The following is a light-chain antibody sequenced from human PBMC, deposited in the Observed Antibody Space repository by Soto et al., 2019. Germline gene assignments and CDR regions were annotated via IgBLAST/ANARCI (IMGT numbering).Light chain of an antibody. V-gene: IGKV1-5*03. CDR2: KAS. CDR3: QHYNSYSEA. J-gene: IGKJ1*01. Sequence: DIQMTQSPSTLSESVGDRVTITCRASQTISSWLAWYQQKPGKAPKLLIYKASTLKSGVPSRFSGSGSGTEFTLTSSSLQPDDFATYYCQHYNSYSEAFGQGTKVDIK. CDR1: QTISSW.